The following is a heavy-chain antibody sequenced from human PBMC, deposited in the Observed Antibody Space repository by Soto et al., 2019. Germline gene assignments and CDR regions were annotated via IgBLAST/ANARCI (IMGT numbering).Heavy chain of an antibody. D-gene: IGHD6-19*01. CDR1: GGSISSYY. CDR3: AREIAVAQGGYYYYGMDV. V-gene: IGHV4-59*12. Sequence: PSETLSLTCTVSGGSISSYYWSWIRQPPGKGLEWIGYIYYSGSTNYNPSLKSRVTISVDTSKNQFSLKLSSVTAADTAVYYCAREIAVAQGGYYYYGMDVWGQGTTVTVSS. J-gene: IGHJ6*02. CDR2: IYYSGST.